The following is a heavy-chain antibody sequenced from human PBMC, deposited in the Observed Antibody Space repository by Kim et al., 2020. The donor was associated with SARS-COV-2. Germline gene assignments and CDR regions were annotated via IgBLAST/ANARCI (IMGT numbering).Heavy chain of an antibody. CDR2: INTNTGNP. J-gene: IGHJ6*02. V-gene: IGHV7-4-1*02. Sequence: ASVKVSCKASGYTFTSYAMNWVRQAPGQGLEWMGWINTNTGNPTYAQGFTGRFVFSLDTSVSTAYLQISSLKAEDTAVYYCAAGIAVAGDYYYYGMDVWGQGTTVTVSS. D-gene: IGHD6-19*01. CDR1: GYTFTSYA. CDR3: AAGIAVAGDYYYYGMDV.